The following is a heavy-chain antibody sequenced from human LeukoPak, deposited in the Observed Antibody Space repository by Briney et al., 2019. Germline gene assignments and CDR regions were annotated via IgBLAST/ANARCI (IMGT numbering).Heavy chain of an antibody. J-gene: IGHJ4*02. CDR3: ASGYYYVFDY. D-gene: IGHD3-22*01. CDR2: IYTSGSA. Sequence: SETLSLTCTVSGGSISSYYWSWIRQPAGKGLEWIGRIYTSGSANHNPSLKSRVTISVDTSKNQFSLKLRSVTAADTAVYYCASGYYYVFDYWGQGTLVTVSS. CDR1: GGSISSYY. V-gene: IGHV4-4*07.